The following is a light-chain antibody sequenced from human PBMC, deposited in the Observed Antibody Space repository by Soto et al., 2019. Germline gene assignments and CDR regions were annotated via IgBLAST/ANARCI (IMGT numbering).Light chain of an antibody. V-gene: IGKV3-11*01. J-gene: IGKJ4*01. CDR1: QSVSSN. CDR2: DAS. Sequence: EIVLTQSQATLSLSPGERPTLSCRASQSVSSNLAWYQQKPGQAPRLLIYDASNRATGIPARFSGSGSGTDFTLTISSLEPEDFAVYYCQQRSNWPLTFGGGTKVEIK. CDR3: QQRSNWPLT.